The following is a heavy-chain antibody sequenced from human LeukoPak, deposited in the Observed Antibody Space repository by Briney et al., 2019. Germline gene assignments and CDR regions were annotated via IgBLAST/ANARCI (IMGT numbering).Heavy chain of an antibody. V-gene: IGHV4-34*01. J-gene: IGHJ4*02. CDR3: ARGGYYDYIWGSYRSDYFDY. Sequence: SETLSLTCAVDGGSFSGYYWSWIRQPPGKGLEWIGEINHSGSTNYNPSLKSRVTISVDTSKNQFSLKLSSVTAADTAVYYCARGGYYDYIWGSYRSDYFDYWGQGTLVTVSS. CDR1: GGSFSGYY. CDR2: INHSGST. D-gene: IGHD3-16*02.